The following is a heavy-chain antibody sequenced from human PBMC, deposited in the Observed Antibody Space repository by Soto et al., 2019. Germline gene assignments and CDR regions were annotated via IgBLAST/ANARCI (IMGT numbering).Heavy chain of an antibody. CDR1: GGSISSINYY. CDR3: AGRRVYGDYGRTFDY. D-gene: IGHD4-17*01. V-gene: IGHV4-39*01. Sequence: SETLSLTCSVSGGSISSINYYWGWVRQPPGKGLEWIASIYHRGNTYSNPSLKSRATISIDTSNNQFYLKLSSVTAADTAVYYCAGRRVYGDYGRTFDYWGQGTLVTVSS. J-gene: IGHJ4*02. CDR2: IYHRGNT.